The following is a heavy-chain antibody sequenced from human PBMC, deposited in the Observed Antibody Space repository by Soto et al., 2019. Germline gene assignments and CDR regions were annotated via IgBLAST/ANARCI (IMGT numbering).Heavy chain of an antibody. CDR3: ARDPRMDY. Sequence: QVQLVQSGAEVKKPGSSVKVSCKASGGTFSSYTISWVRQAPGQGLEWMGRIIPILGIANYAQKFQGRVTXTADKTTSTAYMELSSLRSEDTAVYYCARDPRMDYWGQGTLVTVSS. CDR2: IIPILGIA. CDR1: GGTFSSYT. V-gene: IGHV1-69*08. J-gene: IGHJ4*02.